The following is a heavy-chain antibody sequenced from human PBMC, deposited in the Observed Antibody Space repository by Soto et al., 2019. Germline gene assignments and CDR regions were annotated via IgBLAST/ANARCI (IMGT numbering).Heavy chain of an antibody. D-gene: IGHD2-2*01. J-gene: IGHJ4*02. CDR1: GFAFTNYG. CDR3: ARDVAMPTGLGLGY. Sequence: QVQVVASGGGVVQPGRSLRLSCAASGFAFTNYGMHWVRQAPGKGLGWVAFVSNDGSKKYYADSVKGRFTISRDNSENIVYLQMTSLRPDDTAVFYCARDVAMPTGLGLGYWGQGTLVTVSS. V-gene: IGHV3-30*03. CDR2: VSNDGSKK.